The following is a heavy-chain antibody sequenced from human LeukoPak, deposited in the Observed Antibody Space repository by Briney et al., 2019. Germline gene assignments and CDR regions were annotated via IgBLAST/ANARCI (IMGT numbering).Heavy chain of an antibody. CDR3: ARSSEGRYYYDSSGYSYHYYYMDV. J-gene: IGHJ6*03. V-gene: IGHV4-38-2*02. CDR2: MYHSGST. CDR1: GYSISSGYY. D-gene: IGHD3-22*01. Sequence: PSETLSLTCTVSGYSISSGYYWGWIRQPPGKGLECIGTMYHSGSTFYNPSLKSRVTISVDTSKNQFSLKLTSMTAADTAVYYCARSSEGRYYYDSSGYSYHYYYMDVWGKGTTVTISS.